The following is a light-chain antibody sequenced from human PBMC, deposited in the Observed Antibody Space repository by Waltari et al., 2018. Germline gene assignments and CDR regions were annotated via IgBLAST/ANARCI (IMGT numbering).Light chain of an antibody. CDR2: GAS. CDR1: QTISGSW. Sequence: EIALTQSPGTLSLSPGERATLSCRASQTISGSWLTWYQRKPGQAPRLLIYGASSRATGIPVRFSGSGSGTDFTLTISRREPEDSAVYYCQQYDGSSVTFGGGTKVEVK. J-gene: IGKJ4*01. V-gene: IGKV3-20*01. CDR3: QQYDGSSVT.